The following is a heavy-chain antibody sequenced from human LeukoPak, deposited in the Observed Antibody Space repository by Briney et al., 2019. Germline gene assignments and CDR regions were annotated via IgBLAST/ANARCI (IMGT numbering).Heavy chain of an antibody. V-gene: IGHV3-53*01. CDR2: LYSDGDT. J-gene: IGHJ4*02. CDR1: GFALSTNY. Sequence: GGSLRLSCAASGFALSTNYVGWVRQAPGGGLHWVSLLYSDGDTYYADSVKGRFTISRDTSKNTLYLQMNSLRVDDTAVYYCARDLYSSAWYGIHWGQGTLVTVSS. D-gene: IGHD6-19*01. CDR3: ARDLYSSAWYGIH.